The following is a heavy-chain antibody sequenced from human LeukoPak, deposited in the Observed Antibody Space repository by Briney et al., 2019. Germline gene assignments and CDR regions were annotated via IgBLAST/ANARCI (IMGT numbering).Heavy chain of an antibody. J-gene: IGHJ4*02. V-gene: IGHV1-69*01. CDR3: ARGPGYSGYDSPGWYTIRFDY. CDR1: VGTLSSHA. CDR2: IIPIFGTA. D-gene: IGHD5-12*01. Sequence: SVNVSCKASVGTLSSHAISWVRQAPGQGLEWMGGIIPIFGTANYAQKFQGRVTITADESTSTAYMELSSLRSEDTAVYYCARGPGYSGYDSPGWYTIRFDYWGQGTLVTVSS.